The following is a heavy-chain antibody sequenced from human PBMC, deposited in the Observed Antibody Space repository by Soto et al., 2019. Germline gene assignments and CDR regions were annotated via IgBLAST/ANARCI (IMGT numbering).Heavy chain of an antibody. Sequence: QVQLVESGGGVVQPGRSLRLSCAASGFTFSSYAMHWVRQAPGKGLEWVAVISYDGSNKYYADSVKGRFTISRDNSKNTLYLQMNSLRAEDTAVYYCARGYYYDSSGYYPIYDYWGQGTLVTVSS. CDR2: ISYDGSNK. J-gene: IGHJ4*02. CDR1: GFTFSSYA. D-gene: IGHD3-22*01. CDR3: ARGYYYDSSGYYPIYDY. V-gene: IGHV3-30-3*01.